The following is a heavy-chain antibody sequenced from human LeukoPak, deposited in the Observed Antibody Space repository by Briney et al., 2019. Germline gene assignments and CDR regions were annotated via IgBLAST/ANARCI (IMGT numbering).Heavy chain of an antibody. CDR1: GFTFSSYP. J-gene: IGHJ4*02. CDR3: ARGRGSYYVDY. Sequence: GGSLRLSCAASGFTFSSYPMHWVRQAPGKGLEWVAVIWYDGSDKYYADSVKGRFTISRDNSKNTLYLQMNSLRADDTAVYYCARGRGSYYVDYWGQGTLVTVSS. D-gene: IGHD1-26*01. V-gene: IGHV3-33*08. CDR2: IWYDGSDK.